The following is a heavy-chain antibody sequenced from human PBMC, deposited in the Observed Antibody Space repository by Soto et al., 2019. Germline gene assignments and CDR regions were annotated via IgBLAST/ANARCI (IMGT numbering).Heavy chain of an antibody. V-gene: IGHV4-59*08. CDR3: ARVGNRDGNYYYYMDV. D-gene: IGHD1-1*01. Sequence: SETLSLTYTVSGDSISSYYWSWIRQPPGKGLEWIGYIYYSGSTNYNPSLKSRVTISVDTSKKQFSLRLSSVTAADTAVYYCARVGNRDGNYYYYMDVWGKGTTVTVSS. CDR2: IYYSGST. CDR1: GDSISSYY. J-gene: IGHJ6*03.